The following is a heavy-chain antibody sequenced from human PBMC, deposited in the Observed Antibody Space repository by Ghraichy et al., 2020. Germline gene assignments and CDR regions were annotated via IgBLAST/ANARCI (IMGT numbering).Heavy chain of an antibody. J-gene: IGHJ4*02. D-gene: IGHD4-17*01. CDR3: AKDPPTYGDYPHEIDY. V-gene: IGHV3-23*01. CDR2: ISGSGGST. Sequence: GGSLRLSCAASGFTFSSYAMSWVRQAPGKGLEWVSAISGSGGSTYYADSVKGRFTISRDNSKNTLYLQMNSLRAEDTAVYYCAKDPPTYGDYPHEIDYWGQGTLVTVSS. CDR1: GFTFSSYA.